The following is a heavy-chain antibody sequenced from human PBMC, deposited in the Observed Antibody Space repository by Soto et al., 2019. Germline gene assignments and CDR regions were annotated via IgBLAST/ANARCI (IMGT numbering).Heavy chain of an antibody. Sequence: EVQLLESGGGLVKPGGSLRLSCAASGFTFSAYNMNWVRQPPGKGLEWVSSITSSSSSIYYADSLKGRFTISRDNAKNSLYLQMNSLRAEDTAVYYCASHYGDNGWFDPWGQGTLVTVSS. CDR2: ITSSSSSI. J-gene: IGHJ5*02. CDR3: ASHYGDNGWFDP. V-gene: IGHV3-21*06. D-gene: IGHD4-17*01. CDR1: GFTFSAYN.